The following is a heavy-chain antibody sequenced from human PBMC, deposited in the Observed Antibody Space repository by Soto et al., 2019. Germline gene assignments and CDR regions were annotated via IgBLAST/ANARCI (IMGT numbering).Heavy chain of an antibody. CDR3: ARASGSYYTLHYFDY. V-gene: IGHV4-30-4*01. D-gene: IGHD1-26*01. CDR2: IYYSGST. J-gene: IGHJ4*02. CDR1: GGSISSGDYY. Sequence: SETLSLTCPVSGGSISSGDYYWSWIRQPPGKGLEWIGYIYYSGSTYYNPSLKSRVTISVDTSKNQFSLKLSSVTAADTAVYYCARASGSYYTLHYFDYWGQGTLVTVSS.